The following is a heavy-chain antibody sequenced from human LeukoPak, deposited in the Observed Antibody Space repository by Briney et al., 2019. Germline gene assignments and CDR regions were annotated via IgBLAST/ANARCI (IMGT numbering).Heavy chain of an antibody. V-gene: IGHV4-4*02. Sequence: PSGTLSLTCAVSGGSISSSNWWSWVRQPPGKGLEWIGYIYHSGSTYYNPSLKSRVTISVDRSKNQFSLKLSSVTAADTAVYYCARGGYSYGSFDYWGQGTLVTVSS. CDR3: ARGGYSYGSFDY. D-gene: IGHD5-18*01. CDR1: GGSISSSNW. J-gene: IGHJ4*02. CDR2: IYHSGST.